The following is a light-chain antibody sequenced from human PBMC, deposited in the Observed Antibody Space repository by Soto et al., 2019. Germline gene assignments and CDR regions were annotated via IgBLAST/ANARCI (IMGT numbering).Light chain of an antibody. CDR3: QQTSSTPRT. Sequence: DIQMTQSPSSLSASVGDRVTITCRASQSISRYLNWFQQKPGKAPKLLIYGASSLQSGVPSRFSGSGSGTDFSLTISSLQPEDFATYYCQQTSSTPRTFGQGTKVEIK. V-gene: IGKV1-39*01. J-gene: IGKJ1*01. CDR1: QSISRY. CDR2: GAS.